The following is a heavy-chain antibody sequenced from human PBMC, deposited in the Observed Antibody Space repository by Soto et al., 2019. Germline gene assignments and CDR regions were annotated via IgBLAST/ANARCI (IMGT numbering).Heavy chain of an antibody. CDR1: GFTFDHFA. Sequence: EVQLVESGGGLAQPGRSLRLSCTASGFTFDHFAVTWFRQAPGRGLEWVGFITSKAYGGTAEYAASVKGRFTISRDDSKSIAYLRMNSLKTEDTAVYYCTRVPPNNYGSGTYPFDYWGQGALVTVSS. CDR3: TRVPPNNYGSGTYPFDY. J-gene: IGHJ4*02. CDR2: ITSKAYGGTA. V-gene: IGHV3-49*03. D-gene: IGHD3-10*01.